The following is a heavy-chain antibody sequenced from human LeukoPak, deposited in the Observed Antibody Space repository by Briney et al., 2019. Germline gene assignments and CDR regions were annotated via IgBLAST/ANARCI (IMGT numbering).Heavy chain of an antibody. Sequence: PSETLSLTCTVSGASISNDFWSWIRQPPGKGLEWIGYIYYSGSTNYNPSLKSRVTISVDTSKNQFSLKLSSVTAADTAVYYCASERGGPLDYWGQGTLVTVSS. CDR2: IYYSGST. CDR1: GASISNDF. D-gene: IGHD3-16*01. CDR3: ASERGGPLDY. V-gene: IGHV4-59*01. J-gene: IGHJ4*02.